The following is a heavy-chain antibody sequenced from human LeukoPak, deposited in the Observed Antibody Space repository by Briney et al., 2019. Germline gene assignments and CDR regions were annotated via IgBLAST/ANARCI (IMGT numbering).Heavy chain of an antibody. V-gene: IGHV3-9*01. CDR3: AKARQLGHNSYGMDV. D-gene: IGHD6-13*01. J-gene: IGHJ6*02. CDR1: GFTCDDYA. Sequence: GRSLRLSCAASGFTCDDYAMHWVRQAPGKGLEWVSGISWNSGSIGYADSVKGRFTISRDNAKNYLYLQMNRLRAEDTALYYCAKARQLGHNSYGMDVWGQGTRVTVSS. CDR2: ISWNSGSI.